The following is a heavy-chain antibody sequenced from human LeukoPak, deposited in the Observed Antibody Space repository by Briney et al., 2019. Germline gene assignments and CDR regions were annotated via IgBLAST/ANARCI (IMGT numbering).Heavy chain of an antibody. Sequence: GGSLRLSCAASGFTFSNYSMSFFRQAPGKVLEWVSGISGSGGATYYAESVKGRFTISRDNSKNTLFLQLSGLRAEDTAVYYCAKGQEFLEWIYDYWGQGTLVTVSS. D-gene: IGHD3-3*01. CDR2: ISGSGGAT. CDR1: GFTFSNYS. V-gene: IGHV3-23*01. J-gene: IGHJ4*02. CDR3: AKGQEFLEWIYDY.